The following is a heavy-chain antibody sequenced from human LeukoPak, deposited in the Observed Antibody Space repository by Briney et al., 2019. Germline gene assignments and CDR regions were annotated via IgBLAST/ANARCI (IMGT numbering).Heavy chain of an antibody. CDR1: GFTFSDYY. CDR3: ARADNYGSGSYPDY. Sequence: GGSLRLSCAASGFTFSDYYMSWIRQAPGKGLEWVSYISSSGNIIYYADSVKGRFTISRDNAKKSLYLQMNSLRVEDTAVYYCARADNYGSGSYPDYWGQGTLVTVSS. CDR2: ISSSGNII. D-gene: IGHD3-10*01. J-gene: IGHJ4*02. V-gene: IGHV3-11*04.